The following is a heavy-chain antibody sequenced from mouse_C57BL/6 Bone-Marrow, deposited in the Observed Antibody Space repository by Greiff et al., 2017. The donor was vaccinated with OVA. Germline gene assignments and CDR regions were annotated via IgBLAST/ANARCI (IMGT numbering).Heavy chain of an antibody. CDR3: ARDLSTVVAPYYFDY. D-gene: IGHD1-1*01. V-gene: IGHV1-69*01. Sequence: QVQLQQPGAELVMPGASVKLSCKASGYTFTSYWMHWVKQRPGQGLEWIGEIDPSDSYTNYNQKFKGKSTLTVDKSSSTAYMQLSSLTSEDSAVYYCARDLSTVVAPYYFDYWGQGTTLTVSS. CDR2: IDPSDSYT. J-gene: IGHJ2*01. CDR1: GYTFTSYW.